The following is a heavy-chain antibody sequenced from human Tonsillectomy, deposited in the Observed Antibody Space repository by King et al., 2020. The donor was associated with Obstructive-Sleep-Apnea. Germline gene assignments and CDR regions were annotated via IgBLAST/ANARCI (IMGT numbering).Heavy chain of an antibody. V-gene: IGHV4-4*02. Sequence: VQLQESGPGLVKPSGTLSLTCAVSGGSITSDNWWNWVRQSPGKGLEWIGESYHSGSTNYNPSLKSRVTLTVDKSNNQFSLRLSSVTAADTAVYYCARGTRVDFSSGWEGDGNWFDPWGQGTLVTVSS. J-gene: IGHJ5*02. CDR2: SYHSGST. CDR1: GGSITSDNW. CDR3: ARGTRVDFSSGWEGDGNWFDP. D-gene: IGHD6-25*01.